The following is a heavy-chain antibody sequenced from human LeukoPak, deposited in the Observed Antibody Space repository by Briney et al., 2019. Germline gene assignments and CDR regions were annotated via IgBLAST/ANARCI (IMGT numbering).Heavy chain of an antibody. CDR2: INPSGGST. V-gene: IGHV1-46*01. J-gene: IGHJ5*02. CDR3: SRHVVTLVRGVNNRKEDWFDP. D-gene: IGHD3-10*01. Sequence: VASVKVSCKASGYTFTSYYMHWVRQAPGQGLEWMGIINPSGGSTSYAQKFLGRVTMTRDKANSTAYLELSGLRSDDTAVYYCSRHVVTLVRGVNNRKEDWFDPWGQGTLVSVSS. CDR1: GYTFTSYY.